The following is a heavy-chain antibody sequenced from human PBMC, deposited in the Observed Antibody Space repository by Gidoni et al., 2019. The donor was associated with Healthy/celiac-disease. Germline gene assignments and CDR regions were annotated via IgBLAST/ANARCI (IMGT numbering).Heavy chain of an antibody. CDR2: IYYSGST. CDR3: ARDYSSSWSPYYYYGMDV. J-gene: IGHJ6*02. V-gene: IGHV4-59*01. CDR1: GGSISSYY. D-gene: IGHD6-13*01. Sequence: VSGGSISSYYWSWIRQPPGKGLEWIGYIYYSGSTNYNPSLKSRVTISVDTSKNQFSLKLSSVTAADTAVYYCARDYSSSWSPYYYYGMDVWGQGTTVTVSS.